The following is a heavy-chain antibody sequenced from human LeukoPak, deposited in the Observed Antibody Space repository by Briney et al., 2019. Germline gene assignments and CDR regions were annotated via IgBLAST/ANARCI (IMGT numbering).Heavy chain of an antibody. CDR1: GFTFSSYW. CDR3: AKALDNWNYNWFDP. V-gene: IGHV3-30*18. J-gene: IGHJ5*02. Sequence: GGSLRLSCAASGFTFSSYWMNWARQAPGKGLEWVAVISYDGSNKYYADSVKGRFTISRDNSKNTLYLQMNSLRAEDTAVYYCAKALDNWNYNWFDPWGQGTLVTVSS. D-gene: IGHD1-7*01. CDR2: ISYDGSNK.